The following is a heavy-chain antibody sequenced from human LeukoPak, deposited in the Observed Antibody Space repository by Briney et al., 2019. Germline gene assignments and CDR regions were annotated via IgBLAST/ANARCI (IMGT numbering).Heavy chain of an antibody. Sequence: SETLSLTCAVYGGSFSGYYWSWIRQPPGKGLEWIGEINHSGSTNYNPSLKSRVTISVDTSKNQFSLKLSSVTAADTAVYYCARRPRGVIIKTWFDSWGQGTLVTVSS. CDR2: INHSGST. CDR1: GGSFSGYY. D-gene: IGHD3-10*01. V-gene: IGHV4-34*01. CDR3: ARRPRGVIIKTWFDS. J-gene: IGHJ5*01.